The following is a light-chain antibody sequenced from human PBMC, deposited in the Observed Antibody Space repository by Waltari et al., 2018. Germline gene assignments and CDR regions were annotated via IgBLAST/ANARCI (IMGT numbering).Light chain of an antibody. Sequence: QSALTQPRSVSGSPGQSVTISCTGTSSDVGGYNYVSWYQQHPGKAPKLMIYDVNKRPSGVPDRFSGSKSGNTASLTSSGLQAEYEADFYCCSYAGSYILVFGGGTKLTVL. CDR2: DVN. CDR3: CSYAGSYILV. CDR1: SSDVGGYNY. J-gene: IGLJ2*01. V-gene: IGLV2-11*01.